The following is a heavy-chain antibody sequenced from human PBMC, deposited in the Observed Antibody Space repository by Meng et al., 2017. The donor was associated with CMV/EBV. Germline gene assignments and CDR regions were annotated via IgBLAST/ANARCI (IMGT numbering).Heavy chain of an antibody. CDR1: GYSVGCNY. CDR3: ARIGSGSYSWNY. Sequence: GRVGAGGGWLVPSGGSQRLTGTAPGYSVGCNYMGWVRQAPGKGLEWVSVIYSGGSIYYADSVKGRFTISRDNSKNTLYLQMNSLRAEDTAVYYCARIGSGSYSWNYWCQGTLVTVSS. CDR2: IYSGGSI. V-gene: IGHV3-66*01. J-gene: IGHJ4*02. D-gene: IGHD1-26*01.